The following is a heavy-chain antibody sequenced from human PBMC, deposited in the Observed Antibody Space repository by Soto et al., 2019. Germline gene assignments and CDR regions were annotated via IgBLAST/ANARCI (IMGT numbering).Heavy chain of an antibody. CDR2: ISGSGGST. CDR1: GFTFSSYA. V-gene: IGHV3-23*01. Sequence: AWGSLRLSCAASGFTFSSYAMSWVRQAPGKGLEWVSAISGSGGSTYYADSVKGRFTISRDNSKNTLYLQMNSLRAEDTAVYYCAKDGKSRYITMIVVVNDYWGQGTLVTVSS. D-gene: IGHD3-22*01. J-gene: IGHJ4*02. CDR3: AKDGKSRYITMIVVVNDY.